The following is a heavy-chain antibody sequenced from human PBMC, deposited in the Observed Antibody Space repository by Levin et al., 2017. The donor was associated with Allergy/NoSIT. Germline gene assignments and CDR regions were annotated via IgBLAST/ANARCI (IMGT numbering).Heavy chain of an antibody. CDR1: GFTFSSYD. V-gene: IGHV3-13*01. Sequence: GGSLRLSCAASGFTFSSYDMHWVRQATGKGLEWVSTIVTAGDTYYPGSVKGRFTISRENAKNSLYLQMNSLRAGDTAVYYCARGSETNFDYWGQGTLVTVSS. CDR3: ARGSETNFDY. J-gene: IGHJ4*02. CDR2: IVTAGDT.